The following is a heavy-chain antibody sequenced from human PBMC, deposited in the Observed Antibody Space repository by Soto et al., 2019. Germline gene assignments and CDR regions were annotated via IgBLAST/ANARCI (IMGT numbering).Heavy chain of an antibody. J-gene: IGHJ5*02. CDR3: ARDRGPSSGYYPYWFDP. D-gene: IGHD3-22*01. V-gene: IGHV1-69*12. CDR1: GGTFSSYA. Sequence: QVQLVQSGAEVKKPGSSVKVSCKASGGTFSSYAITWVRQAPGQGREWMGGIIPIFGTANYAQKFQGRVTITADESTSPAYMELSSLRSEDTALYYCARDRGPSSGYYPYWFDPWGLGTLVTVSS. CDR2: IIPIFGTA.